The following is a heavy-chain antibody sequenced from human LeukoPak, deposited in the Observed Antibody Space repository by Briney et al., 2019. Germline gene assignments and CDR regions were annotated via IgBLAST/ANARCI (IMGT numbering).Heavy chain of an antibody. D-gene: IGHD3-22*01. CDR2: INPSGGST. CDR3: ARVGGGYCDSSGYYPDY. V-gene: IGHV1-46*01. CDR1: GYTFTSYY. J-gene: IGHJ4*02. Sequence: ASVKVSCKASGYTFTSYYMHWVRQAPGQGLEWMGIINPSGGSTSYAQKFQGRVTMTRDMSTSTVYMELSSLRSEDTAVYYCARVGGGYCDSSGYYPDYWGQGTLVTVSS.